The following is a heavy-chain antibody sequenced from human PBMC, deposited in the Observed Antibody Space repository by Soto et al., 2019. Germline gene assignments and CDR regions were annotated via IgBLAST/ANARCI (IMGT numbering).Heavy chain of an antibody. Sequence: PGGSLRLSCAASAFTFSSYSMTWVRQAPGKGLEWVSSINSSTSYIYYADSVKGRFTISRDNAKKSLYLQMNSLRTEDTAVYYCARDRDMNGMDVWGQGTTVTVSS. J-gene: IGHJ6*02. CDR1: AFTFSSYS. CDR2: INSSTSYI. CDR3: ARDRDMNGMDV. D-gene: IGHD2-15*01. V-gene: IGHV3-21*01.